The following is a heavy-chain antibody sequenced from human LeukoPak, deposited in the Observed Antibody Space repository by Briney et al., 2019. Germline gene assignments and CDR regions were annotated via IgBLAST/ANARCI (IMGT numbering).Heavy chain of an antibody. CDR2: ISAYNGNT. J-gene: IGHJ4*02. CDR1: GYTFTSYG. Sequence: GASVKVSCKASGYTFTSYGISWVRQAPGQGLEWMGWISAYNGNTNYAQKLQGRVTMTTDTSTSTAYMELRSLRSDDTAVYYCARDRHSNLLRVGVTGYWGQGTLVTVSS. CDR3: ARDRHSNLLRVGVTGY. D-gene: IGHD1-26*01. V-gene: IGHV1-18*01.